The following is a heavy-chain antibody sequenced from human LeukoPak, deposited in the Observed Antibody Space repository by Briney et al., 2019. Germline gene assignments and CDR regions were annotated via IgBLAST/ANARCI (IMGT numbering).Heavy chain of an antibody. CDR3: AKDWTNGDYIDH. CDR2: VSYDGTNE. D-gene: IGHD2-8*01. CDR1: GFTFSDYG. J-gene: IGHJ4*02. V-gene: IGHV3-30*18. Sequence: GGSLRLSCAASGFTFSDYGMHWVRQAPGKGLEWVAVVSYDGTNEKYADPVKGRFTISRDNSKNTLSLQMNSLRADDTAVYYCAKDWTNGDYIDHWGQGTLVTVSS.